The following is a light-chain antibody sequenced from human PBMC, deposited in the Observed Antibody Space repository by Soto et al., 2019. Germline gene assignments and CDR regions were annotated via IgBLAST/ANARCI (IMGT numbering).Light chain of an antibody. J-gene: IGKJ2*01. CDR1: QSVSRVY. Sequence: ESVLTQSRGTLSLSPGERATLSCRASQSVSRVYLAWYQHKPGQAPRLLIYGTSNRAPGIPDRFSGSESGTETDFTLTISRVEPEFFAVYYCEQYRGSLYTFGQGTNLEIK. V-gene: IGKV3-20*01. CDR2: GTS. CDR3: EQYRGSLYT.